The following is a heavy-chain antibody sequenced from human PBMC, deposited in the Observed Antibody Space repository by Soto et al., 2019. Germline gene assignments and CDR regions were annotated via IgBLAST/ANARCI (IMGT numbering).Heavy chain of an antibody. CDR2: ISSSSSYI. V-gene: IGHV3-21*01. CDR1: GFTFSSYS. D-gene: IGHD6-13*01. CDR3: ARSPYSSSSPLQDFDY. J-gene: IGHJ4*02. Sequence: PGGSLRLSCAASGFTFSSYSMNWVRQAPGKGLEWVSSISSSSSYIYYADSVKGRFTISRDNAKNSLYLQMNSLRAEDTAVYYCARSPYSSSSPLQDFDYWGQGTLVTVSS.